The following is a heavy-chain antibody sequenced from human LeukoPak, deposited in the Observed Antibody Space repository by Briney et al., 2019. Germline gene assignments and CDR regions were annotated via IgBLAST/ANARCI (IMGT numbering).Heavy chain of an antibody. CDR3: AKDKYGWLSSDWYFGL. D-gene: IGHD5-12*01. CDR1: GFTFSSYG. J-gene: IGHJ2*01. Sequence: GRSLRLSCAASGFTFSSYGMHWVRQAPGKGLEWVAVISYDGSNKYYADSVKGRFTISRDNSKNTLSLQMHSLRTEDTAIYYCAKDKYGWLSSDWYFGLWGRGTLVTVSS. CDR2: ISYDGSNK. V-gene: IGHV3-30*18.